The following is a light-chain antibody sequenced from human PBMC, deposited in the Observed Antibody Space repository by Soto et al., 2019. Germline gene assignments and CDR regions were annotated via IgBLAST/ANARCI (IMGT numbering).Light chain of an antibody. Sequence: EIVLTQSPVTLSLSPGERATLSCRASQSVSSNYLAWYQRKPGQAPRLLIYGASSRATDIPNRFSGSGSGTDFTLTITRLEPEDFAVYFCQQYGGSPPTFGQGIKVEIK. J-gene: IGKJ1*01. CDR1: QSVSSNY. CDR3: QQYGGSPPT. V-gene: IGKV3-20*01. CDR2: GAS.